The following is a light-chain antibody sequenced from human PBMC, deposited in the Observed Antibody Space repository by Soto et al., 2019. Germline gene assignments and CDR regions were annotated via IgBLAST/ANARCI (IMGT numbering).Light chain of an antibody. V-gene: IGKV3-15*01. Sequence: EIVMTQSPATLSVSPGERATLSCRASQSVSSNLAWYQQKPGQAPRLLIYGASTRATGIPARFSGSGSGTEFTPPISSLQSEDFAVYYCQQYNNWPRRTFGQGTKVDIK. CDR3: QQYNNWPRRT. CDR1: QSVSSN. CDR2: GAS. J-gene: IGKJ1*01.